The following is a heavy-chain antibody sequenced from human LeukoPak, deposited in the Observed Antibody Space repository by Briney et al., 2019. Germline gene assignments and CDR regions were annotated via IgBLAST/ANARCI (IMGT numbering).Heavy chain of an antibody. CDR2: IRYDGSNK. CDR1: GFTFSGYG. Sequence: PGGSLRLSCAASGFTFSGYGMHWVRQAPGKGLEWVAFIRYDGSNKYYADSVKGRFTISRDNSKNTLYLQMNSLRADDTAVYYCAKFTRAGLNYDSSVDPFDYWGQGTLVTVSS. D-gene: IGHD3-22*01. V-gene: IGHV3-30*02. J-gene: IGHJ4*02. CDR3: AKFTRAGLNYDSSVDPFDY.